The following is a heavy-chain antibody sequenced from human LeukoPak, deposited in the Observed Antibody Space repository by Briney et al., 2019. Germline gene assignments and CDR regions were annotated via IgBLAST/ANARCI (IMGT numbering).Heavy chain of an antibody. CDR2: IYYSGST. J-gene: IGHJ3*02. CDR3: ARGKDYDSSGTKEAFDI. D-gene: IGHD3-22*01. V-gene: IGHV4-59*08. Sequence: SETLSLTCTVSGGSISSYYWSWIRQPPGKGLEWIGYIYYSGSTNYNPSLKSRVTISVDTSKNQFSLKLSSVTAADTAVYYCARGKDYDSSGTKEAFDIWGQGTMVTVSS. CDR1: GGSISSYY.